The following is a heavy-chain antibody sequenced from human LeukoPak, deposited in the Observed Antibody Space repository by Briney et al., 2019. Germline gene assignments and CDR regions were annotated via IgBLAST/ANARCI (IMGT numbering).Heavy chain of an antibody. V-gene: IGHV5-51*01. CDR2: IYPGDPDT. CDR1: GYSFTSYW. Sequence: GESLKISCKGSGYSFTSYWIGWVRQMPGKGLEWMGIIYPGDPDTRYSPSFQGQVTISADKSISSAYLQWSSLRASDTAMYYCARLDSFRRLRYSPPLDYWGQGTLVTVSS. D-gene: IGHD3-9*01. CDR3: ARLDSFRRLRYSPPLDY. J-gene: IGHJ4*02.